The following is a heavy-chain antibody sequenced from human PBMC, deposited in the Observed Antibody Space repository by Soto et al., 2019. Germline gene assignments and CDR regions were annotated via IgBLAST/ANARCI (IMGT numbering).Heavy chain of an antibody. CDR2: ISYDGSNK. V-gene: IGHV3-30-3*01. J-gene: IGHJ6*02. CDR1: GFTFSSYA. CDR3: ARARGDSDYYYYGMDV. Sequence: GGSLRLSCAASGFTFSSYAMHWVRQAPGKGLEWVAVISYDGSNKYYADSVKGRFTISRDNSKNTLYLQMNSLRAEDTAVYYCARARGDSDYYYYGMDVWGQGTTVTVSS. D-gene: IGHD4-17*01.